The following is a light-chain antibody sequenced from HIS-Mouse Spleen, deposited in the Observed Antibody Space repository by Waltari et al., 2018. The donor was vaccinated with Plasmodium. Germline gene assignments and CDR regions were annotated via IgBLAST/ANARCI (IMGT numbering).Light chain of an antibody. CDR3: SSYTSSSTLV. J-gene: IGLJ1*01. CDR2: EVS. V-gene: IGLV2-14*01. CDR1: SSDVGGYNY. Sequence: QSALTQPASVSGSPGQSITISCTGTSSDVGGYNYVSWYQQHPGKAPKLMIYEVSNRHAGVSNRFLGSKSGNTASLTISGLQAEDEANYYCSSYTSSSTLVFGTGTKVTVL.